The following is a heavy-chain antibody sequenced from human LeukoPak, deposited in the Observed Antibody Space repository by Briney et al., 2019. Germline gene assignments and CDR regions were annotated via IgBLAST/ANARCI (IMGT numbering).Heavy chain of an antibody. CDR3: ARCGYSYGSDFDY. V-gene: IGHV4-59*01. J-gene: IGHJ4*02. CDR1: GGSISTYY. D-gene: IGHD5-18*01. CDR2: IYYSGST. Sequence: SETLSVTCTVSGGSISTYYWNWIRQAPGKGLEWIGYIYYSGSTSYNPSLESRVTISVDTSKNQFSLNVTPVTAADTAVYYCARCGYSYGSDFDYWGQGTLVTVSS.